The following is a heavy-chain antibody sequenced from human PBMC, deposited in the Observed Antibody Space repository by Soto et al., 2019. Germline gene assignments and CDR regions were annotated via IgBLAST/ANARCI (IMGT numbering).Heavy chain of an antibody. CDR2: IYYGGST. D-gene: IGHD2-15*01. CDR3: AREVVEAATVDY. V-gene: IGHV4-30-4*01. CDR1: GGSVSSGDYY. Sequence: QVQLQESGPGLVKPSQPLSLTCTVSGGSVSSGDYYWSWIRQPPGKGLEWIGYIYYGGSTYFNPSLKSRVTISVDTSKNQFSLRLSSVTAADTAVYCCAREVVEAATVDYWGQGTLVTVSS. J-gene: IGHJ4*02.